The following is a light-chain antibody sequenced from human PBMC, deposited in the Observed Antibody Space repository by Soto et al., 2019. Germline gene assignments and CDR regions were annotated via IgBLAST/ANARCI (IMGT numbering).Light chain of an antibody. CDR1: ESVSKW. Sequence: DIQMTQSPSFLSASVGDKVTITCRATESVSKWLAWYQEKPGNPPRPLIYDASTLESGVPPRFSGSGSGTEFTLTISSLQADDFAIYYCQQYNSYSWTFGQGTKVEMK. CDR3: QQYNSYSWT. CDR2: DAS. V-gene: IGKV1-5*01. J-gene: IGKJ1*01.